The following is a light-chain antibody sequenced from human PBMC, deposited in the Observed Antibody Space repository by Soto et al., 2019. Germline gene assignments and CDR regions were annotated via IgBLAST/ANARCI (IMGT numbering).Light chain of an antibody. CDR3: QQRSNWFLT. CDR2: DAS. V-gene: IGKV3-11*01. J-gene: IGKJ4*01. CDR1: QSVSSY. Sequence: EIVLTQSPATLSLSPGERATLSCRASQSVSSYLAWYQQKPGQAPRLLIYDASNRATGIPARFSGSGPGTDFTLAISGIEPEDFEVYYCQQRSNWFLTFGGGTKVEIK.